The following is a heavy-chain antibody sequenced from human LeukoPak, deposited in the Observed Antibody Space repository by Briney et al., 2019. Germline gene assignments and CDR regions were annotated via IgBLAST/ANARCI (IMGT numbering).Heavy chain of an antibody. CDR3: ARFYTYYYDSSGYYYRANPRYYFDY. V-gene: IGHV4-34*01. CDR2: INHSGST. CDR1: GGSFSGYY. Sequence: KSSETLSLTCAVYGGSFSGYYWSWIRQPPGKGLEWIGEINHSGSTNYNPSLKSRVTISVDTSKNQFSLKLSSVTAADTAVYYCARFYTYYYDSSGYYYRANPRYYFDYWGQGTLVTVSS. J-gene: IGHJ4*02. D-gene: IGHD3-22*01.